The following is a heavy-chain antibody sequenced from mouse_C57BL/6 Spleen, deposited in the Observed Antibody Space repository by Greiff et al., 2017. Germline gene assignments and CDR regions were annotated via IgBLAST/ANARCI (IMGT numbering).Heavy chain of an antibody. CDR2: IRNKANGYTT. D-gene: IGHD2-3*01. CDR3: ARYDDGYYGS. V-gene: IGHV7-3*01. J-gene: IGHJ4*01. CDR1: GFTFTDYY. Sequence: EVKLVESGGGLVQPGGSLSLSCAASGFTFTDYYMSWVRQPPGKALEWLGFIRNKANGYTTEYSASVKGRFTISRDNSQSILYLQMNALRAEDSATYYCARYDDGYYGSWGQGTSVTVSS.